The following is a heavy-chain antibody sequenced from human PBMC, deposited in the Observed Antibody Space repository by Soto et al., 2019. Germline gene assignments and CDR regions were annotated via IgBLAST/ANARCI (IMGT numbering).Heavy chain of an antibody. D-gene: IGHD5-12*01. V-gene: IGHV4-61*08. J-gene: IGHJ4*02. CDR1: GASVSSDVHF. Sequence: QVQLQESGPGLVKPSETLSLTCSVSGASVSSDVHFWSWVRQSPGKGLEWIGYVYHTGSVTYNPPLKSRVTLSVDTSRRQFSLRLASVTAADTAVYFCARVLSIDGYKDYLDSWGRGMLVTVSS. CDR3: ARVLSIDGYKDYLDS. CDR2: VYHTGSV.